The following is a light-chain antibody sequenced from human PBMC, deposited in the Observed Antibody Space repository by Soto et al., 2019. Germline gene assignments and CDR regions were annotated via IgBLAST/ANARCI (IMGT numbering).Light chain of an antibody. V-gene: IGKV1-27*01. CDR3: QNYNSAPRT. CDR1: QGISNS. J-gene: IGKJ1*01. Sequence: DTQMTQSPSSLSASVGDRVTITCRASQGISNSLAWYQQKPGKVPELLIYGASTLQPGVPSRFSGSGSGTDFALTISSLQPEDVATYDCQNYNSAPRTFGQVTKLEFK. CDR2: GAS.